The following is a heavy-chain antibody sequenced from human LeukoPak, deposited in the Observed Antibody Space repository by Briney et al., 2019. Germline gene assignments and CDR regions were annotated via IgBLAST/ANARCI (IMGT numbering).Heavy chain of an antibody. CDR1: GFSFTNYW. Sequence: PGESLKISCKGSGFSFTNYWIGWVRQMPGKGLEWMGIIFPDDSDTRYSPSFQGQVTISAAKSISTAYLQWSSLKASDTAMYYCAGRRDSSVSYDFWGQGTLVTVSS. CDR2: IFPDDSDT. V-gene: IGHV5-51*01. J-gene: IGHJ4*02. CDR3: AGRRDSSVSYDF. D-gene: IGHD3-22*01.